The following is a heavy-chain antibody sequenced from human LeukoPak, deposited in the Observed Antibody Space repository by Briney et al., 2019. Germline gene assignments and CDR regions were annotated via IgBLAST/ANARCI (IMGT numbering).Heavy chain of an antibody. J-gene: IGHJ4*02. CDR2: IKQDGSEK. V-gene: IGHV3-7*03. CDR1: GFPFSSYW. Sequence: GGSLRLSCVASGFPFSSYWMTWVRQAPGKGLEWVANIKQDGSEKYYVDSVKGRFTISRDNAKNSLYLQMNSLRAEDTAMYYCARDSSIPYWGQGTLVTVSS. D-gene: IGHD2-2*02. CDR3: ARDSSIPY.